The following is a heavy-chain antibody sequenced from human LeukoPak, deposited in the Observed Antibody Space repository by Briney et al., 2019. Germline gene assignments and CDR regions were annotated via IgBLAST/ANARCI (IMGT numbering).Heavy chain of an antibody. CDR3: ARVRVVGATSHFDY. D-gene: IGHD1-26*01. CDR1: GGTFSSYA. J-gene: IGHJ4*02. Sequence: SVKVSCKASGGTFSSYAISWVRQAPGQGLEWMGRIIPILGIANYAQKFQGRVTITADKSTSTAYMELSSLRSEDTAVYYCARVRVVGATSHFDYWGQGTLVTVSS. CDR2: IIPILGIA. V-gene: IGHV1-69*04.